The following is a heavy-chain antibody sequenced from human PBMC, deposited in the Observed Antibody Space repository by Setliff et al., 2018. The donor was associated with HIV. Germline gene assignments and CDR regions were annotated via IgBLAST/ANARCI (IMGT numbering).Heavy chain of an antibody. CDR3: ATGLAVAPDY. Sequence: SETLSLTCAVYGGSFSDYFWSWIRQPPGKGLEWIGEINHSGFTKYNPSLKSRVTISVDTSKKQFSLRLRSVTGADTAVYYCATGLAVAPDYWGQGSLVT. V-gene: IGHV4-34*01. J-gene: IGHJ4*02. CDR2: INHSGFT. CDR1: GGSFSDYF. D-gene: IGHD6-19*01.